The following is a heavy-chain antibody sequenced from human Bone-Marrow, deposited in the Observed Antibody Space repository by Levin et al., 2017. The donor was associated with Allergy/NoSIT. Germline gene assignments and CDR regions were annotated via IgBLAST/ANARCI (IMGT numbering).Heavy chain of an antibody. Sequence: SCEASGFTFSTFGMHWVRQAPGKGLECVALIWDDGSNEYYADSVKGRFTISRDNSKSTLYLQMNSLRAEDTAVYYCARESPPMSGMAAAGTSALDIWGQGTMVTVSS. D-gene: IGHD6-13*01. CDR2: IWDDGSNE. J-gene: IGHJ3*02. CDR1: GFTFSTFG. V-gene: IGHV3-33*01. CDR3: ARESPPMSGMAAAGTSALDI.